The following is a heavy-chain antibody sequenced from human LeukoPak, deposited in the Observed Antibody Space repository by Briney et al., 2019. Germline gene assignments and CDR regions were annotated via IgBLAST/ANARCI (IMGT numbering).Heavy chain of an antibody. D-gene: IGHD3-22*01. Sequence: ASVKVSCKASGYTFTSYYMHWVRQAPGQGLEWMGIINPSGGSTSYAQKFQGRVTMTTDTSTSTAYMELRSLRSDDTAVYYCARGSEKAYYYDSSVPVVDYWGQGTLVTVSS. CDR3: ARGSEKAYYYDSSVPVVDY. CDR2: INPSGGST. V-gene: IGHV1-46*01. CDR1: GYTFTSYY. J-gene: IGHJ4*02.